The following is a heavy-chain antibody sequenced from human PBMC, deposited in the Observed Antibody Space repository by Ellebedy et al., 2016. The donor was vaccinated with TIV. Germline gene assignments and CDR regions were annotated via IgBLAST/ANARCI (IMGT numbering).Heavy chain of an antibody. CDR2: FDPDNGET. J-gene: IGHJ6*04. Sequence: ASVKVSXXLTGNSLSHFSVQWVRQAPGKGLEWMGGFDPDNGETEFPEKFQDRVTMTVDTSTDIASMELSSLRVEDAGVYYCVIIRPSPRLLVYLSTPTAYMDVWGRGTTVIVSS. D-gene: IGHD2-8*01. CDR3: VIIRPSPRLLVYLSTPTAYMDV. V-gene: IGHV1-24*01. CDR1: GNSLSHFS.